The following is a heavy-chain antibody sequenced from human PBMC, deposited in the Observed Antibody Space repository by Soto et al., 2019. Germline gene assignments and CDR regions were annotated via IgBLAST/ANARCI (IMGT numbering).Heavy chain of an antibody. CDR2: IYYSGST. Sequence: PSETLPLPCTLSGSSISSGGYYWSWIRQHPEKGLEWIGYIYYSGSTYYNPSLKSRVTISVDTSKNQFSLQLSSVTAADTAVYYCARASWRYSSRWYVRRDYYFDYDMQVWDQGTTENVSS. J-gene: IGHJ6*02. V-gene: IGHV4-31*03. CDR1: GSSISSGGYY. D-gene: IGHD6-13*01. CDR3: ARASWRYSSRWYVRRDYYFDYDMQV.